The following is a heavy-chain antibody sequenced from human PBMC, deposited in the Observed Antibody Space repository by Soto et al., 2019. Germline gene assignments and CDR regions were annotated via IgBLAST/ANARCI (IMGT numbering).Heavy chain of an antibody. CDR2: ISAYNGNT. V-gene: IGHV1-18*01. CDR3: ARDLGYYGSGSYYESFFDY. J-gene: IGHJ4*02. CDR1: GYTFTSYG. D-gene: IGHD3-10*01. Sequence: ASVTVSCKASGYTFTSYGISWVRQAPGQGLEWMGWISAYNGNTNYAQKLQGRVTMTTDTSTSTAYMELRSLRSDDTAVYYCARDLGYYGSGSYYESFFDYWGQGTLVTVSS.